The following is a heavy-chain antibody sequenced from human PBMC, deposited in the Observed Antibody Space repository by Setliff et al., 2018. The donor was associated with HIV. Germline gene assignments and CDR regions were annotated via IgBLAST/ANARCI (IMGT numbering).Heavy chain of an antibody. V-gene: IGHV3-21*04. D-gene: IGHD2-8*01. CDR1: GFSFSDYA. Sequence: GESLKISCAASGFSFSDYAMTWVRQAPGKGLEWVSSITGGSTYINYADSVKGRFTVSRDNAKKSLYLQMNSLSAEDTAVYFCARGLERTNALFGVLSIWLDSWAREPWSPSPQ. J-gene: IGHJ5*01. CDR3: ARGLERTNALFGVLSIWLDS. CDR2: ITGGSTYI.